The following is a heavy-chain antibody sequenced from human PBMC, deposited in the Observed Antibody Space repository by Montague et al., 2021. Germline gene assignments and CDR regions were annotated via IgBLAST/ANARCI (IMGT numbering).Heavy chain of an antibody. J-gene: IGHJ3*02. CDR2: IYYSGTT. CDR3: TRKGWFGGYGFDI. CDR1: GVSISSSNYQ. V-gene: IGHV4-39*01. Sequence: SETLSLTCTVSGVSISSSNYQWGWIRQPPGKGPEWIGSIYYSGTTYYNPSLRSRVTISVDTSENQFSLKLNSVTAADTAFYYCTRKGWFGGYGFDIWGQGTMVTVSS. D-gene: IGHD3-10*01.